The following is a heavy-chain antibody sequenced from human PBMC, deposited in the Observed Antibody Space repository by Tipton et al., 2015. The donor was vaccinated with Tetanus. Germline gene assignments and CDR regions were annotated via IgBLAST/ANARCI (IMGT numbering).Heavy chain of an antibody. D-gene: IGHD4-23*01. CDR2: ISWNSGSI. CDR1: GFTFDDYA. V-gene: IGHV3-9*01. CDR3: AKDIAGAALGGNSGRYYYYGMDV. Sequence: AASGFTFDDYAMHWVRQAPGKGLEWVSGISWNSGSIGYADSVKGRFTISRDNAKNSLYLQMNSLRAEDTALYYCAKDIAGAALGGNSGRYYYYGMDVWGQGTTVTVSS. J-gene: IGHJ6*02.